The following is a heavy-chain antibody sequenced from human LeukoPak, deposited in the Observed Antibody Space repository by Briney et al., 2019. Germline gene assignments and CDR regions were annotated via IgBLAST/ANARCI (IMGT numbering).Heavy chain of an antibody. Sequence: PSETLSLTCAVYGGSFSGYYWSWIRQPPGKGLEWIGEINHSGSTNYNPSLKSRVTISVDTSKNQFSLKLSSVTAADTAAYYCARSQVDTDYWGQGTLVTVSS. CDR1: GGSFSGYY. V-gene: IGHV4-34*01. CDR2: INHSGST. J-gene: IGHJ4*02. CDR3: ARSQVDTDY. D-gene: IGHD5-18*01.